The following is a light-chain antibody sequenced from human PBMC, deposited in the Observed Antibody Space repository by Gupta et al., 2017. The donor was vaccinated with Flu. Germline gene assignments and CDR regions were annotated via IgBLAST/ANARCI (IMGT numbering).Light chain of an antibody. J-gene: IGKJ2*01. CDR1: HSVISNH. CDR2: GAS. V-gene: IGKV3-20*01. CDR3: HQYGSSPDT. Sequence: ERVTLSCWASHSVISNHLAWYQQKLGQAPRLLIYGASSRATGIPDRFSGSGSGTDFTLTISRLEPEDFAVYFCHQYGSSPDTFGQGTKLEIK.